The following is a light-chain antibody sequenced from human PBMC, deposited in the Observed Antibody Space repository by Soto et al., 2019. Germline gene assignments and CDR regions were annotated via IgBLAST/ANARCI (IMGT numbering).Light chain of an antibody. CDR1: QTVRNNY. V-gene: IGKV3-20*01. J-gene: IGKJ4*01. Sequence: VLSQAPGTLSLSPGERATLSCRASQTVRNNYLAWYQQKPGQAPRLLIYDASSRATGIPDRFSGGGSGTDFTLTISRLEPEDFAVYYCQQFSSYPLTFGGGTKVDIK. CDR2: DAS. CDR3: QQFSSYPLT.